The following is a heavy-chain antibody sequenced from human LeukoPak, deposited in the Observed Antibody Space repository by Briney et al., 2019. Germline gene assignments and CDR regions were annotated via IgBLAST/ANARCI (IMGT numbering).Heavy chain of an antibody. D-gene: IGHD1-26*01. J-gene: IGHJ4*02. CDR3: ARLFSDIDY. CDR1: GGSISSYY. V-gene: IGHV4-59*01. CDR2: FYYSGST. Sequence: SETLSLTCTVSGGSISSYYWSWIRQPPGKGLEWIGYFYYSGSTNYNPSLKSRVTISVDTSKNQFSLKLSSVTAADTAVYYCARLFSDIDYWGQGTLVTVSS.